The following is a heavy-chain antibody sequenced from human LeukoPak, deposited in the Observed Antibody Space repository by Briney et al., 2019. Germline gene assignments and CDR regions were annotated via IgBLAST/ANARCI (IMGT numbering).Heavy chain of an antibody. CDR3: ARGRMITFGGVIVIGDFDY. CDR2: INHCGST. CDR1: GGSFSGYY. J-gene: IGHJ4*02. Sequence: SETLSLTCAVYGGSFSGYYWSWIRQPPGKGLEWIGEINHCGSTNYNPSLKSRVTISVDTSKNQFSLKLSSVTAADTAVYYCARGRMITFGGVIVIGDFDYWGQGTLVTVSS. V-gene: IGHV4-34*01. D-gene: IGHD3-16*02.